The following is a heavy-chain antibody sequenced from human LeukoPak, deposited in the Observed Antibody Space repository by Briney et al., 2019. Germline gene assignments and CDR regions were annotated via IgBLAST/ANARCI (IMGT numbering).Heavy chain of an antibody. CDR2: IYHGGST. CDR1: GYSISSGYY. Sequence: SETLSLTCTVSGYSISSGYYWGWIRQPPGKGLEWIGSIYHGGSTYYNPSLKSRVTISVDTSKNQFSLKLSSVTAADTAVYYCARESATGSWNSFDYWGQGTLVTVSS. V-gene: IGHV4-38-2*02. CDR3: ARESATGSWNSFDY. D-gene: IGHD6-13*01. J-gene: IGHJ4*02.